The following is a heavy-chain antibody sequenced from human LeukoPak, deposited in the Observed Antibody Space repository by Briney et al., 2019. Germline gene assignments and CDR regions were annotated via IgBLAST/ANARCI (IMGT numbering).Heavy chain of an antibody. CDR2: ISYDRSNK. Sequence: PGGSLRLSCAASGFTFSSYGMHWVRQAPGKGLEWVAVISYDRSNKYYADSVKGRFTISRDNSKNTLYLQMNSLRAEDTAVYYCAKDPRADIVVVVAAPYCWVQGTLVSVSS. J-gene: IGHJ4*02. D-gene: IGHD2-15*01. CDR3: AKDPRADIVVVVAAPYC. V-gene: IGHV3-30*18. CDR1: GFTFSSYG.